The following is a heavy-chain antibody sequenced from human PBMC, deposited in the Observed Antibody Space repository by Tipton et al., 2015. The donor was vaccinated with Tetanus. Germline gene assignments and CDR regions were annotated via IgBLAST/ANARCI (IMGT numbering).Heavy chain of an antibody. J-gene: IGHJ4*02. CDR1: GYIFNNYW. CDR2: IYPGDSDT. V-gene: IGHV5-51*01. Sequence: QLVQSEGEVKKPGESLKISCKGSGYIFNNYWIGWVRQKPGKGLEWMGIIYPGDSDTRYSPSFQGQVTISVDKSINTAYLQWSSLKASDTSMFYCARAHCTDGVCNFDFWGQGALVTVAS. CDR3: ARAHCTDGVCNFDF. D-gene: IGHD2-8*01.